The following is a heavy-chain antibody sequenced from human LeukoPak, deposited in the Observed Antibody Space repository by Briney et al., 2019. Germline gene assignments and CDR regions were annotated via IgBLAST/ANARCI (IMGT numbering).Heavy chain of an antibody. D-gene: IGHD6-19*01. V-gene: IGHV3-21*01. CDR3: VKSSSGWYTVGNWFDP. Sequence: GGSLRLSCAASGFTFSSYSMNWVRQAPGKGLEWVSSICSSSSCIYYADSVKGRFTISRDNAKNSLYLQMSSLRPEDTALYYCVKSSSGWYTVGNWFDPWGQGTLVTVSS. CDR1: GFTFSSYS. CDR2: ICSSSSCI. J-gene: IGHJ5*02.